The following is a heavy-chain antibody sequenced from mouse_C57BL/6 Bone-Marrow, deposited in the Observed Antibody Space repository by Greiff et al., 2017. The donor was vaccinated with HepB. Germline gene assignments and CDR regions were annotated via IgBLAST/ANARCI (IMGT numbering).Heavy chain of an antibody. Sequence: EVQLVESGGGLVQPGGSLKLSCAASGFTFSDYGMAWVRQAPRKGPEWVAFISNLAYSIYYADTVTGRFTISRENAKNTLYLEMSSLRSEDTAMYYGARQNYYGSSFWYFDVWGTGTTVTVSS. V-gene: IGHV5-15*01. J-gene: IGHJ1*03. CDR1: GFTFSDYG. CDR3: ARQNYYGSSFWYFDV. D-gene: IGHD1-1*01. CDR2: ISNLAYSI.